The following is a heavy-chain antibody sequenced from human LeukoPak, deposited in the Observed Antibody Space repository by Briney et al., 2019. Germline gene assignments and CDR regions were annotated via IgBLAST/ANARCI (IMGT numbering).Heavy chain of an antibody. CDR3: ARDVGYCSSTSCEERVGNWFDP. V-gene: IGHV4-59*12. CDR2: LHYSGST. CDR1: GGSISSYY. Sequence: SETLSLTCTVSGGSISSYYWSWIRQPPGKGLEWIGYLHYSGSTNYNPSLKSRVTISVDTSKNQFSLKLSSVTAADTAVYCCARDVGYCSSTSCEERVGNWFDPWGQGTLVTVSS. D-gene: IGHD2-2*01. J-gene: IGHJ5*02.